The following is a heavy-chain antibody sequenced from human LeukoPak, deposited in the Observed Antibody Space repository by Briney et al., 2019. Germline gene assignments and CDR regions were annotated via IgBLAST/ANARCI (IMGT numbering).Heavy chain of an antibody. CDR3: ARDRSSSPYHFDY. Sequence: PSETLSLTCTVSGGSMSSDYWSWIRQPAGKGLEWIGRIYSSGSVTYNPSLKSRVTMSVDTSKNQFSLRLTSVTAADTAVYYCARDRSSSPYHFDYWGQGTLVTVSS. CDR2: IYSSGSV. CDR1: GGSMSSDY. J-gene: IGHJ4*02. D-gene: IGHD6-13*01. V-gene: IGHV4-4*07.